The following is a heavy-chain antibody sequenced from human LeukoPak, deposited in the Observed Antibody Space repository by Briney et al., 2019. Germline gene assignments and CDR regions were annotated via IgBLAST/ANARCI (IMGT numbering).Heavy chain of an antibody. J-gene: IGHJ6*02. Sequence: PGGSLRLPCAASGFTVSSNYMSWVRQAPGKGLEWVSVIYSGGSTYYADSVKGRFTISRDNSKNTLYLQMNSLRAEDTAVYYCARDVEGEDYYYGMDVWGQGTTVTVSS. CDR2: IYSGGST. D-gene: IGHD3-10*01. V-gene: IGHV3-53*01. CDR1: GFTVSSNY. CDR3: ARDVEGEDYYYGMDV.